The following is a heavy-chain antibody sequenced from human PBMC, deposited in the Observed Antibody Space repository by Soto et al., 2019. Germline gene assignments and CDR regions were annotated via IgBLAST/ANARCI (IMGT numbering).Heavy chain of an antibody. D-gene: IGHD3-10*01. CDR1: GGTFSSYA. CDR2: IIPIFGTA. J-gene: IGHJ4*02. CDR3: ARAAKEYYYGSGSYYPFDY. Sequence: SVKVSCKASGGTFSSYAIGWVRQAPGQGLEWMGGIIPIFGTANYAQKFQGRVTITADESTSTAYMELSSLRSEDTAVYYCARAAKEYYYGSGSYYPFDYWGQGTLVTVSS. V-gene: IGHV1-69*13.